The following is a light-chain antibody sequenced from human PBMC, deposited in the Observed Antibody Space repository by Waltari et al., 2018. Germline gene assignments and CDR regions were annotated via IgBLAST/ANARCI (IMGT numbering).Light chain of an antibody. Sequence: EIVVTQSLCTLSFSPGARATLSRRASQSVSSTLAWYQQKPGQEPRLLIYDAATRATGIPDRFSGSGSGTDFSLTISRLEPEDFAVYYCQKYGTLPATFGQGTKVEIK. V-gene: IGKV3-20*01. J-gene: IGKJ1*01. CDR1: QSVSST. CDR3: QKYGTLPAT. CDR2: DAA.